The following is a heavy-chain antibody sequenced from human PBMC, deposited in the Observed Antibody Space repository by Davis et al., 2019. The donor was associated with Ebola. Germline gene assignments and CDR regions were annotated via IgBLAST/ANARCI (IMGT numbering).Heavy chain of an antibody. CDR3: ARALGYSSSWYWGY. J-gene: IGHJ4*02. CDR2: INPNSGGT. CDR1: GYTFTGYY. D-gene: IGHD6-13*01. Sequence: ASVKVSCKASGYTFTGYYMHWVRQAPGQGLEWMGWINPNSGGTNYVQKFQGRVTLTTDTSISTAYMELSRLRSDDTAVYYCARALGYSSSWYWGYWGQGTLVTVSS. V-gene: IGHV1-2*02.